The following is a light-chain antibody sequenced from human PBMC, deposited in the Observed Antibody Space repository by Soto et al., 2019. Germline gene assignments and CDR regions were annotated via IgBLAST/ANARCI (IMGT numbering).Light chain of an antibody. J-gene: IGLJ2*01. Sequence: QTVVTQSPSASASLGASVKLTCTLSSGHSSYAIAWHQQQPEKGPRYLMKLNSDGSHSKGDGIPDRFSGSSSGAERYLTISSLQSEDEVDYYCQTWGTGIHVVFGGGTKVTVL. CDR1: SGHSSYA. V-gene: IGLV4-69*01. CDR2: LNSDGSH. CDR3: QTWGTGIHVV.